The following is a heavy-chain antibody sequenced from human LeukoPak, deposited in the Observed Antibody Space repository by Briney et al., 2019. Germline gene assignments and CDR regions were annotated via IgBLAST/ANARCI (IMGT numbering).Heavy chain of an antibody. CDR2: ISSSSSHI. Sequence: GGSLRLSCAASGFTFSSYTMNWVRQAPGKGLEWVSSISSSSSHIYYADSVKGRFTISRDNAKNSLYLQMNSLRAEDTAVHYCATPNYYDSSGYPKYFQHWGQGTLVTVSS. D-gene: IGHD3-22*01. V-gene: IGHV3-21*01. CDR3: ATPNYYDSSGYPKYFQH. J-gene: IGHJ1*01. CDR1: GFTFSSYT.